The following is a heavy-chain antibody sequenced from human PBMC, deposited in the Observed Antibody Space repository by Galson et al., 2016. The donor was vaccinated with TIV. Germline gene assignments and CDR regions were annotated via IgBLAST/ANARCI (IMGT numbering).Heavy chain of an antibody. D-gene: IGHD6-13*01. J-gene: IGHJ6*02. Sequence: SLRLSCAASGFTFEDYAMHWVRQAPGKGLEWVSGISSNSVYLGYADSVKGRFTISRDNSKYTLYLQMNSLRIEDTAVYYCAKEGSTWFDSYYYGMDVWGQGTTVIVSS. CDR1: GFTFEDYA. V-gene: IGHV3-9*01. CDR3: AKEGSTWFDSYYYGMDV. CDR2: ISSNSVYL.